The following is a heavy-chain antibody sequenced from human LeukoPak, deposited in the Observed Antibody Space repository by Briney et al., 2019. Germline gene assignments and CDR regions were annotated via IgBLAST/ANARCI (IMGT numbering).Heavy chain of an antibody. CDR2: LSGSGDTT. Sequence: GGSLRLSCAASGFAFRSFDMSWVRQAPGKGLEWVLSLSGSGDTTYYADSVKGRFTISRDNSNNTLYLQMNSLRAEDTALYYCAKDRSLTLPTFERSGYYYYWGQGTLVTVSS. J-gene: IGHJ4*02. V-gene: IGHV3-23*01. D-gene: IGHD3-22*01. CDR3: AKDRSLTLPTFERSGYYYY. CDR1: GFAFRSFD.